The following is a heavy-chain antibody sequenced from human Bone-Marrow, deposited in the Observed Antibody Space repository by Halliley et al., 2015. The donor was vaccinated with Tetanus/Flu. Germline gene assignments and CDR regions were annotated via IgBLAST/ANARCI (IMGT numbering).Heavy chain of an antibody. V-gene: IGHV5-51*01. Sequence: RGGRGTIYPGDSDPRYSPSFRGQLPISADQSISVVSLQWSSLRASDTAMYYCARLLRGDYDSWGQGTLVTVSS. CDR3: ARLLRGDYDS. J-gene: IGHJ4*02. D-gene: IGHD3-10*01. CDR2: IYPGDSDP.